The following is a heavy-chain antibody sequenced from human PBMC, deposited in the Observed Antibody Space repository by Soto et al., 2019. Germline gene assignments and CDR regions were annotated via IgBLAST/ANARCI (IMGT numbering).Heavy chain of an antibody. CDR3: AREMHNGAKDYYYAMDV. Sequence: QLLESGGALVQPGGSLRISCAASGFIFGTYAMSWVRQAPGKGLQWVSTLTDNGDTTYYADSVKGRFSISRDNSKNTLYLQVNSLRAEDTAVYYCAREMHNGAKDYYYAMDVWGRGTAVTVSS. V-gene: IGHV3-23*01. J-gene: IGHJ6*02. D-gene: IGHD4-17*01. CDR1: GFIFGTYA. CDR2: LTDNGDTT.